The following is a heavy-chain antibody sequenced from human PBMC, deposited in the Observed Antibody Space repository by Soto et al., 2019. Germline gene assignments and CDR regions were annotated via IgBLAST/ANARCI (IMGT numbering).Heavy chain of an antibody. CDR3: AKGGYYYDSSGSSTGYFQH. CDR2: ISWNSGSI. CDR1: GFTVDYYA. V-gene: IGHV3-9*01. J-gene: IGHJ1*01. Sequence: GGSLRLSCAASGFTVDYYAMHWVGQAPGKGLEWVSGISWNSGSIGYADSVKGRFTISRDNAKNSLYLQMNSLRAEDTALYYCAKGGYYYDSSGSSTGYFQHWGQGTLVTVSS. D-gene: IGHD3-22*01.